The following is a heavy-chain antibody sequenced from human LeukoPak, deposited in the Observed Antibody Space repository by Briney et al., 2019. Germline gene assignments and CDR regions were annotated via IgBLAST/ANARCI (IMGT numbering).Heavy chain of an antibody. CDR2: INWNGGST. V-gene: IGHV3-20*04. CDR3: ARDVSTPNWARNDVDY. Sequence: PGGSLRLSCAASGFTFDDYGMSWVRQAPGKGLEWVSGINWNGGSTGYADSVKGRFTISRDNAKNSLYLQMNSLRAEDTAVYYCARDVSTPNWARNDVDYSGQGTLVTVCS. D-gene: IGHD1-1*01. CDR1: GFTFDDYG. J-gene: IGHJ4*02.